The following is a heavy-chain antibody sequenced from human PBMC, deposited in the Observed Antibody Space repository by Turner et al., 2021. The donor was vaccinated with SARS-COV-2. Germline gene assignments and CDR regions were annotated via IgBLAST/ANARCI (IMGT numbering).Heavy chain of an antibody. Sequence: QEQLVQTGAEVKKPGASVKVSCQASGYTFPSYDINWVRRATGQGLEWMGLMSLYSANTGYAQKFQDRVTITRNTSISTAYMELISLRSEDTAVYYCARGGCCSSTSCSPYWYFDLWGRGTLVTVSS. V-gene: IGHV1-8*03. CDR1: GYTFPSYD. J-gene: IGHJ2*01. CDR2: MSLYSANT. D-gene: IGHD2-2*01. CDR3: ARGGCCSSTSCSPYWYFDL.